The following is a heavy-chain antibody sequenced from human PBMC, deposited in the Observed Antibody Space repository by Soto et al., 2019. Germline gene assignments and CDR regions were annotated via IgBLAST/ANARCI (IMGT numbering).Heavy chain of an antibody. Sequence: QLQLQESGPGLVKPSETLSLTCIVSGGSISNTNYYWGWIRQPPGKGLEWIGSIFYSGSTYYKLSLKSRVTISVDPSKNQFSLKLSSVTAADTALYYCATHFSWWDQPSSGFDPWGQGTLVTVSS. CDR2: IFYSGST. CDR1: GGSISNTNYY. D-gene: IGHD2-8*02. J-gene: IGHJ5*02. V-gene: IGHV4-39*01. CDR3: ATHFSWWDQPSSGFDP.